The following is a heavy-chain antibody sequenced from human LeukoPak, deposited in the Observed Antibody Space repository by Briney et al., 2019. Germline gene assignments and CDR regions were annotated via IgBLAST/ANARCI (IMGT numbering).Heavy chain of an antibody. D-gene: IGHD3-22*01. CDR1: GGSISSGSYY. CDR2: IYTSGST. V-gene: IGHV4-61*02. CDR3: ASRIIYDSSGYYGDH. J-gene: IGHJ4*02. Sequence: PSQTLSLTCTVSGGSISSGSYYWSWIRQPAGKGLEWIGRIYTSGSTNYNPSLKSRVTISVDTSKSQFSLKLSSVTAADTAVYYCASRIIYDSSGYYGDHWGQGTLVTVSS.